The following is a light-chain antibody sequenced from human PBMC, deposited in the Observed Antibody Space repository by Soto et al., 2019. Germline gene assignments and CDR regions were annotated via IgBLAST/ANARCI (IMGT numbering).Light chain of an antibody. J-gene: IGKJ2*01. CDR2: AAS. CDR1: QGISNY. V-gene: IGKV1-27*01. CDR3: QNSNSAPYT. Sequence: DIQMTQSPSSLSASVGDRVTITCRASQGISNYLAWYQQNPGKVPKLLIYAASTLQSGVPSRFSGSGSGTDFTLPIRSLQPEDVATYYCQNSNSAPYTFGQGAKLEIK.